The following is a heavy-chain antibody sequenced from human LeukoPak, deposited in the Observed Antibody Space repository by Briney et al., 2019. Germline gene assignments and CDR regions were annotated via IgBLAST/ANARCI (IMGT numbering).Heavy chain of an antibody. V-gene: IGHV1-18*01. J-gene: IGHJ6*02. CDR3: ARDPRYSGYGYYYYGMDV. CDR2: ISAYNGNT. CDR1: GYTFTSYG. D-gene: IGHD5-12*01. Sequence: ASVEVSCKASGYTFTSYGISWVRQAPGQGLEWMGWISAYNGNTNYAQKLQGRVTMTTDTSTSTAYMELRSLRSDDTAVYYCARDPRYSGYGYYYYGMDVWGQGTTVTVSS.